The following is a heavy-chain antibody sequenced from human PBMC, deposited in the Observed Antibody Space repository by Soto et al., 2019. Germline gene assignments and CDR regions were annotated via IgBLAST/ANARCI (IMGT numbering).Heavy chain of an antibody. D-gene: IGHD1-26*01. V-gene: IGHV3-53*01. CDR1: GFSVSSNY. Sequence: LRLSCAISGFSVSSNYLSWVRQSPGKGLEWVSVHYSGGSTYYADSVQGRFTISRDKSNNTLYLQMRRVRAEDTAVYFCARHRHPRGTVGATSPLDPWGQGTQVTVSS. J-gene: IGHJ5*02. CDR2: HYSGGST. CDR3: ARHRHPRGTVGATSPLDP.